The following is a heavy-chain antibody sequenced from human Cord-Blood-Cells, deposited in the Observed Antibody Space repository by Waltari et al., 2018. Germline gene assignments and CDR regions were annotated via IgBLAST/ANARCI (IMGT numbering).Heavy chain of an antibody. CDR1: GGSFSGYY. CDR2: INHSGST. Sequence: QVQLQQWGAGLLKPSETLSLTCAVYGGSFSGYYWSWIRQPPGKGLEWIGEINHSGSTNYNPSRKSRVTISVDTSKNQFSLKLSSVTAADTAVYYCARVLGMEYCGGDCYDYWGQGTLVTVSS. V-gene: IGHV4-34*01. CDR3: ARVLGMEYCGGDCYDY. D-gene: IGHD2-21*01. J-gene: IGHJ4*02.